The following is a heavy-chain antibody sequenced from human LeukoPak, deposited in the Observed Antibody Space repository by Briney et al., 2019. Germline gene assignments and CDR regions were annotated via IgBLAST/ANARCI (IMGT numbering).Heavy chain of an antibody. J-gene: IGHJ4*02. CDR3: AKGIRRYPEPSSWSCFDY. Sequence: GGSLRLSCVASGSTFSSYAMSWVRQAPGKGLEWVSAISESGGTTYYADSVKLRFTVSRDNSDNTPYLQMNSLRAEDTAVYYCAKGIRRYPEPSSWSCFDYWGQGTLVTVSS. D-gene: IGHD6-13*01. V-gene: IGHV3-23*01. CDR2: ISESGGTT. CDR1: GSTFSSYA.